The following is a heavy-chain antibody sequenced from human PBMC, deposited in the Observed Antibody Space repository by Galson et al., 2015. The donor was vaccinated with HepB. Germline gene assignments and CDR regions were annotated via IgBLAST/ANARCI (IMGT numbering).Heavy chain of an antibody. CDR2: ISAYNGNT. CDR1: GYTFTSYG. D-gene: IGHD6-19*01. Sequence: SVKVSCKASGYTFTSYGISWVRQAPGQGLEWMGWISAYNGNTNYAQKLQGRVTMTTDTSTSTAYMELRSLRSDDTAVYYCARDPGGQQWLAPDYWGQGTLVTVSS. J-gene: IGHJ4*02. CDR3: ARDPGGQQWLAPDY. V-gene: IGHV1-18*01.